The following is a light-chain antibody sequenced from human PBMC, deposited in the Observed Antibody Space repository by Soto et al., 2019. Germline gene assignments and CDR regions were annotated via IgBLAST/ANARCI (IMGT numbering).Light chain of an antibody. CDR3: QQDNMTPFT. Sequence: DIQMTQSPSSLSASVGDRVTITCRTSQTVSNNLNWYQRKPGKAPSLLIYASSTLLSGVPSRFIGSGSETEFTLTISSLQPEDFATYYCQQDNMTPFTFGPGTKVDI. V-gene: IGKV1-39*01. J-gene: IGKJ3*01. CDR1: QTVSNN. CDR2: ASS.